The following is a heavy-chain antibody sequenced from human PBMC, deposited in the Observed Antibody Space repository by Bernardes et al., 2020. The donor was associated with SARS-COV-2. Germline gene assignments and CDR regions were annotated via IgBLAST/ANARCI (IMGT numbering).Heavy chain of an antibody. V-gene: IGHV3-74*01. Sequence: WGSLRLSCAASGFIFSSYWMHWIRQAPGKGLVWVSRINTDGSITSYADSVKGRFTVPRDNAKNTLYLQMNSLRAEDTAVYYCARGGYEPFDYWGQGTLVTVSA. CDR3: ARGGYEPFDY. D-gene: IGHD5-12*01. CDR2: INTDGSIT. J-gene: IGHJ4*02. CDR1: GFIFSSYW.